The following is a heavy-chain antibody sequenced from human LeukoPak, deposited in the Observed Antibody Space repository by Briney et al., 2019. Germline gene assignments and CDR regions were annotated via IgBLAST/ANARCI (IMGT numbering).Heavy chain of an antibody. J-gene: IGHJ4*02. CDR2: ISGSGGST. Sequence: GGSLRLSCAASGFTFSSYGMSWVRQAPGKGLEWVSAISGSGGSTYYADSVKGRFTISRDNSKNTLYLQMNSLRAEDTAVYYCASLRPISRQYFDYWGQGTLVTVSS. CDR3: ASLRPISRQYFDY. V-gene: IGHV3-23*01. CDR1: GFTFSSYG. D-gene: IGHD3-16*01.